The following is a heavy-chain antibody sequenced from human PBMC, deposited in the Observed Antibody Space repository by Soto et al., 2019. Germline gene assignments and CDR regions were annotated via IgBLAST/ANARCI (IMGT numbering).Heavy chain of an antibody. CDR2: INHSGST. CDR1: GGSFSGYY. Sequence: SETLSLTCAVYGGSFSGYYWSWIRQPPGKGLEWIGEINHSGSTNYNPSLKSRVTISVDTSKNQFSLKLSSVTAADTAVYYCARGDSSIQIKAMTLYFYWGQGTLVTVSS. CDR3: ARGDSSIQIKAMTLYFY. D-gene: IGHD6-13*01. V-gene: IGHV4-34*01. J-gene: IGHJ4*02.